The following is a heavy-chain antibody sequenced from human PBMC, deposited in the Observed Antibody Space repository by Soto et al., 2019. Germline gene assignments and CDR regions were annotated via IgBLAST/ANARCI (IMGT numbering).Heavy chain of an antibody. J-gene: IGHJ5*01. V-gene: IGHV3-30-3*01. CDR3: ARDPKTSGGQHWAFNYFDS. CDR2: ISYDGTNK. D-gene: IGHD7-27*01. CDR1: GFSFSISP. Sequence: GGSLRLSCAASGFSFSISPMHWVRQAPGKGPEWVALISYDGTNKFYADSVKGRFTISRDNSKGTLYLQVDSLRPEDAAVYYCARDPKTSGGQHWAFNYFDSWGQGTLVTVSS.